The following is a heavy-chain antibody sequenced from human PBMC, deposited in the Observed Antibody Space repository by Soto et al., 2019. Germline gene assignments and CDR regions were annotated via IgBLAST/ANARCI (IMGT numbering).Heavy chain of an antibody. J-gene: IGHJ4*02. D-gene: IGHD3-10*01. CDR3: AGEWFGEFVYFFEF. V-gene: IGHV1-18*01. CDR1: GYTITSYG. CDR2: ISAYNGNT. Sequence: GSVKVSCKASGYTITSYGISWVRQAPGEGLEWMGWISAYNGNTNYAQKLQGRVTMTTDTSTSTAYMELRSLRSADTAVYYCAGEWFGEFVYFFEFLGQGTLGTVSS.